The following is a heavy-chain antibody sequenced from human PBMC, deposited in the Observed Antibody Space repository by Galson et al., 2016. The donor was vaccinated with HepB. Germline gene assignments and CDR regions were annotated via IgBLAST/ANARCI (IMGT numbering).Heavy chain of an antibody. CDR3: AKAGYDYQHYPMDV. CDR1: EFTFSSFV. D-gene: IGHD5-12*01. V-gene: IGHV3-23*01. Sequence: SLRLSCAASEFTFSSFVMGWVRQASGKGLEWVSAISASGGSTYYADSVKGRSAISRDDSKNTVYLQMHSLRAEDTAVYFCAKAGYDYQHYPMDVWGQGTTVTVSS. J-gene: IGHJ6*02. CDR2: ISASGGST.